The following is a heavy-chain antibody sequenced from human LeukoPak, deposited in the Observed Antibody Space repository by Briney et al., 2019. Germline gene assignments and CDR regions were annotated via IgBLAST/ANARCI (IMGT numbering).Heavy chain of an antibody. CDR2: INPSGDST. CDR3: ARGYSSSYRIDY. D-gene: IGHD6-19*01. J-gene: IGHJ4*02. CDR1: GYTFTNYY. V-gene: IGHV1-46*01. Sequence: GASLKVSCKASGYTFTNYYMHWVRQAPGQGLEWMGVINPSGDSTRYEQKFQDRVTMTRETSTRTVYMELSSLRSEDTAVYYCARGYSSSYRIDYWGQGTLVTVSS.